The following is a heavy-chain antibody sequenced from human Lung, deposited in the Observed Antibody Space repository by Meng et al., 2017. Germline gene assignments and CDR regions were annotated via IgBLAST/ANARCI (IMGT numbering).Heavy chain of an antibody. J-gene: IGHJ5*02. V-gene: IGHV7-4-1*02. CDR3: ARAKYGENNWLDP. D-gene: IGHD4/OR15-4a*01. CDR1: RYTLTMYT. CDR2: INTNTGSP. Sequence: HGHPVESASDLKEPVGSVNVSCKDSRYTLTMYTVNWLRKSPGQGPERMGVINTNTGSPTYAQAFTGRFVSSLDTSVDTAYLHISSLEAADTAVYYCARAKYGENNWLDPWGQGTLVTVSS.